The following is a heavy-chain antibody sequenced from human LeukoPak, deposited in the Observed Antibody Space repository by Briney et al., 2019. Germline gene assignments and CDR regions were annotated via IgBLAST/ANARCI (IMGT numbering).Heavy chain of an antibody. Sequence: SETLSLTCTVSGGSISSSSYYWSWIPQAPGKGLEWIGYIYYSGSTNYNPSLQSRVTISVDTSKNQFSLRMKSVTAADTAVYYCARGSGNWFNYWGQGTLVTVSS. J-gene: IGHJ5*01. CDR3: ARGSGNWFNY. CDR2: IYYSGST. D-gene: IGHD3-10*01. CDR1: GGSISSSSYY. V-gene: IGHV4-61*01.